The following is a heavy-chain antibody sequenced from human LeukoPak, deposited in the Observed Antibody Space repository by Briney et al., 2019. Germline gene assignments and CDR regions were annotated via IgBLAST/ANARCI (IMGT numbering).Heavy chain of an antibody. CDR2: IYYSGST. D-gene: IGHD1-26*01. CDR3: ARGGTDWYFDL. J-gene: IGHJ2*01. CDR1: GGSISSGDYY. V-gene: IGHV4-30-4*08. Sequence: SETLSLTCIVSGGSISSGDYYWSWIRQPPGKGLEWIGYIYYSGSTYYNPSLKSRVTISVDTSKNQFSLKLSSVTAADTAVYYCARGGTDWYFDLWGRGTLVTVSS.